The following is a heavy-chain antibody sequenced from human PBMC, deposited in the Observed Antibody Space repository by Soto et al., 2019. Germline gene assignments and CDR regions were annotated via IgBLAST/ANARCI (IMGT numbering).Heavy chain of an antibody. CDR1: GFTFSSYG. V-gene: IGHV3-30*18. CDR3: AKDRNIVVVVAPLDY. Sequence: QVQLVESGGGVVQPGRSLRLSCAASGFTFSSYGMHWVRQAPGKGLEWLALISYDGSNKYYADSVKGRFTISRDNSKNTLYLQMNSLRAEDTAVYYCAKDRNIVVVVAPLDYGGQGTLVTVSS. D-gene: IGHD2-15*01. J-gene: IGHJ4*02. CDR2: ISYDGSNK.